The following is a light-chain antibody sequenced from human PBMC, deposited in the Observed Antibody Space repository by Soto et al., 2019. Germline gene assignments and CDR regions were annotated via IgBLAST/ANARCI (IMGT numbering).Light chain of an antibody. Sequence: QSVLTQPPSESGTPGQRVTISCSGSTSNIGSNSVNWYQQVAGTAPKLLIYGNNQRPSGVPDRFSDSKSGTSASLAIRGLQSEDEADYYCSTWDDSLDGVVFCGGTKVTVL. V-gene: IGLV1-44*01. J-gene: IGLJ2*01. CDR1: TSNIGSNS. CDR3: STWDDSLDGVV. CDR2: GNN.